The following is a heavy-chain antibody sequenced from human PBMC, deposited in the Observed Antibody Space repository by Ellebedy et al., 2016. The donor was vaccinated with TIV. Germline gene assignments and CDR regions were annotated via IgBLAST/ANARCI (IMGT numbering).Heavy chain of an antibody. D-gene: IGHD3-22*01. V-gene: IGHV1-18*01. CDR1: RGTFSSYA. J-gene: IGHJ4*02. CDR2: ISAYNGNT. Sequence: ASVKVSXKASRGTFSSYAISWVRQAPGQGLEWMGWISAYNGNTNYAQKLQGRVTMTTDTSTSTAYMELRSLRSDDTAVYYCARDSSHYYDSSGYYEEADYWGQGTLVTVSS. CDR3: ARDSSHYYDSSGYYEEADY.